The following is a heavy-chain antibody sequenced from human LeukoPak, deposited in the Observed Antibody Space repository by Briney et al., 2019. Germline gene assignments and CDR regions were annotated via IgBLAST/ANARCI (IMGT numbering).Heavy chain of an antibody. CDR2: IIGSGGRT. CDR3: AKDLHPAVANAFDI. D-gene: IGHD5-12*01. CDR1: GFTVGSAW. Sequence: GGSLRLSCAASGFTVGSAWMNWVRQAPGKGLEWVSAIIGSGGRTYYADSVKGRFTISRDNSKNTLYLQMNSLRAEDTAVFYCAKDLHPAVANAFDIWGQGTMVTVSS. V-gene: IGHV3-23*01. J-gene: IGHJ3*02.